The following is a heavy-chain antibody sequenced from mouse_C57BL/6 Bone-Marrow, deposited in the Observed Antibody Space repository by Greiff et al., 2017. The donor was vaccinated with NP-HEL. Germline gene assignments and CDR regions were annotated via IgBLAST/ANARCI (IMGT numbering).Heavy chain of an antibody. J-gene: IGHJ4*01. D-gene: IGHD1-1*01. V-gene: IGHV1-50*01. Sequence: VQLQQPGAELVKPGASVKLSCKASGYTFTSYWMQWVKQRPGQGLEWIGEIDPSDSYTNYNQKFKGKATLTIDTSSSTAYMQLSSLTSEDSAVYYGARAGYYYGSSYVKYYAMDYWGQGTSVTVSS. CDR1: GYTFTSYW. CDR3: ARAGYYYGSSYVKYYAMDY. CDR2: IDPSDSYT.